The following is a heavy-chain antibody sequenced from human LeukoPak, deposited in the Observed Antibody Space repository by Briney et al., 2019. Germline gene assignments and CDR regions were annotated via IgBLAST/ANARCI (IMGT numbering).Heavy chain of an antibody. CDR3: AREFNNNWPFDY. D-gene: IGHD1-1*01. V-gene: IGHV1-2*06. CDR1: GYTFTGYF. Sequence: ASVKVSCKASGYTFTGYFMHWVRQAPGQGLEWMGRMNPNSGGTDYAQKFQGRVTMTRDTSINTAYMELSRLRSDDTAVYYCAREFNNNWPFDYWGQGTLVTVSS. CDR2: MNPNSGGT. J-gene: IGHJ4*02.